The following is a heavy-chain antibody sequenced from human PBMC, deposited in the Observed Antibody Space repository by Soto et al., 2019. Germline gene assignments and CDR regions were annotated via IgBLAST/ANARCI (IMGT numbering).Heavy chain of an antibody. CDR3: ARGRIAGAATAFYYYGMDV. V-gene: IGHV1-69*12. CDR1: GGTFSTYV. D-gene: IGHD1-26*01. J-gene: IGHJ6*02. Sequence: QVQLVQSGAEVKKPGSSVKVSCKASGGTFSTYVISWVRQAPGQGLEWMGGIIPVFATTNYAQKFQGRVTITADESTRTGSIELNSLRSEDTAVYYCARGRIAGAATAFYYYGMDVWGQGTSVTVSS. CDR2: IIPVFATT.